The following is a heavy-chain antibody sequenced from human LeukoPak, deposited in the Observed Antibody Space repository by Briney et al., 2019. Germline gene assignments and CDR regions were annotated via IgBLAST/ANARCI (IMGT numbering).Heavy chain of an antibody. J-gene: IGHJ4*02. CDR1: GGSITSHY. Sequence: PSETLSLTCTVSGGSITSHYWSWIRQPPGKGLEWIGYISYSGSTNYNASLTSRVTISIDTSKNQFSLKLSSVTAADTAVYYCTRDRRDGYNYVDVWGQGTLVTVSS. V-gene: IGHV4-59*11. CDR2: ISYSGST. D-gene: IGHD5-24*01. CDR3: TRDRRDGYNYVDV.